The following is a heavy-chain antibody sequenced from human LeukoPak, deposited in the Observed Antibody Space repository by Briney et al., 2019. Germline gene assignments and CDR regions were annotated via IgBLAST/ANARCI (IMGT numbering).Heavy chain of an antibody. Sequence: SETLSLTCTVSGDSISSGDYYWSWIRQPPGKGLEWIGYIYYSGSTNYNPSLKSRVTISLDTSKTQFSLKLSSVTAADTAVYYCARGPKLLYYFGLGSYFDYWGQGTLVTVSS. CDR3: ARGPKLLYYFGLGSYFDY. CDR2: IYYSGST. J-gene: IGHJ4*02. D-gene: IGHD3-10*01. CDR1: GDSISSGDYY. V-gene: IGHV4-61*08.